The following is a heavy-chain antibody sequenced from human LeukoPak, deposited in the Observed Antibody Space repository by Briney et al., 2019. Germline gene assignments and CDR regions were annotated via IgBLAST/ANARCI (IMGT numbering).Heavy chain of an antibody. J-gene: IGHJ5*02. V-gene: IGHV4-59*01. CDR3: ARDQSSGYYPNWFDP. CDR1: GGSISSYY. CDR2: IYYSGST. Sequence: SETLSLTCTVSGGSISSYYWSWIRQPPGKGLEWIGYIYYSGSTNYNPSLKSRVTISVDTSKNQFSLKLSSVTAADTAVYYCARDQSSGYYPNWFDPWGQGTLVTVSS. D-gene: IGHD3-22*01.